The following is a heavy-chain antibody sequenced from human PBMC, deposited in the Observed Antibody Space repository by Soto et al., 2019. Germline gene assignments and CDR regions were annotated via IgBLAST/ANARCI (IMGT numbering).Heavy chain of an antibody. CDR3: ARGLRFLEWPQGGY. J-gene: IGHJ4*02. CDR1: GFTFSSYE. D-gene: IGHD3-3*01. Sequence: PGGSLRLSCAASGFTFSSYEMNWVRQAPGKGLEWVSYISSSGSTIYYADSVKGRFTISRDNAKNSLYLQMNSLRAEDTAVYYCARGLRFLEWPQGGYWGQGTLVTVSS. V-gene: IGHV3-48*03. CDR2: ISSSGSTI.